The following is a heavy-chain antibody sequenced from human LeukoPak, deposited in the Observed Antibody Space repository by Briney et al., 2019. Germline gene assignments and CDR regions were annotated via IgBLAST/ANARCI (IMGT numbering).Heavy chain of an antibody. V-gene: IGHV4-39*01. J-gene: IGHJ4*02. CDR3: ATSGYSYGYPYFDY. CDR2: IYYSGST. D-gene: IGHD5-18*01. CDR1: GGSISSSSYY. Sequence: PETLSLTCTVSGGSISSSSYYWGWIRQPPGKGLEWIGSIYYSGSTYYNPSLKSRVTISVDTSKNQFSLKLSSVTAADTAVYYCATSGYSYGYPYFDYWGQGTLVTVSS.